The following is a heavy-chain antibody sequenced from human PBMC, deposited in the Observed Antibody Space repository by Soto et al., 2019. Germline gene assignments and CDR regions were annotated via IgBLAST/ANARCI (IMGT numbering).Heavy chain of an antibody. J-gene: IGHJ4*02. CDR3: ASERVVPRWTYRSYFDY. D-gene: IGHD3-10*01. CDR2: VYSSGST. CDR1: GASVSSGSYY. Sequence: QVRLQESGPRLVRPSEALSLTCNVSGASVSSGSYYWSWIRQPPGKGLEWIGYVYSSGSTNYSPYLERRVTISVDTSKDQLSLDVRSVPTTDTAVYFCASERVVPRWTYRSYFDYWGQGVLVTVSS. V-gene: IGHV4-61*01.